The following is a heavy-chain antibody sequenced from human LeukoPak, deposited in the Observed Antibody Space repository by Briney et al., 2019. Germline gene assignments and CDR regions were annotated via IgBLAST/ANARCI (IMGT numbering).Heavy chain of an antibody. CDR3: ARDPLYCSSTSCARWDYMDV. Sequence: ASVKVSCKAPGGTFSSYAISWVRQAPGQGLEWMGGIIPIFGTANYAQKFQGRVTITADESTSTAYMELSSLRSEDTAVYYCARDPLYCSSTSCARWDYMDVWGKGTTVTVSS. CDR2: IIPIFGTA. V-gene: IGHV1-69*13. CDR1: GGTFSSYA. D-gene: IGHD2-2*01. J-gene: IGHJ6*03.